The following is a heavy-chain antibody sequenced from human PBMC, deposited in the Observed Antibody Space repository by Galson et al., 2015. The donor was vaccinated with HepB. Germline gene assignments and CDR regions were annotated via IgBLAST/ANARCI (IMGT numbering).Heavy chain of an antibody. CDR2: IIPIFGTA. J-gene: IGHJ6*03. Sequence: SVKVSCKASGYTFSSYAISWVRQAPGQGLEWMGGIIPIFGTANYAQKFQGRVTITADESTSTAYMELSSLRSEDTAVYYCARDRPTTVTRDDYCYYYMDVWGTGTTVPVSS. CDR3: ARDRPTTVTRDDYCYYYMDV. V-gene: IGHV1-69*13. D-gene: IGHD4-11*01. CDR1: GYTFSSYA.